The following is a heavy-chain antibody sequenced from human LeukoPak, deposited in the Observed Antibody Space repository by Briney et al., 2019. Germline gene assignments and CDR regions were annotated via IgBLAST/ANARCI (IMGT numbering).Heavy chain of an antibody. V-gene: IGHV4-39*07. D-gene: IGHD1-1*01. J-gene: IGHJ4*02. CDR3: ARPNWNDLHFDY. CDR1: GGSISSSSYY. CDR2: IYYSGNT. Sequence: SETLSLTCTVSGGSISSSSYYWGWIRQPPGKGLEWIGTIYYSGNTYYNPSLKSRVTISVDTSKNQFSLRLSSVTAADTAVYYCARPNWNDLHFDYWGQGTLVTVSS.